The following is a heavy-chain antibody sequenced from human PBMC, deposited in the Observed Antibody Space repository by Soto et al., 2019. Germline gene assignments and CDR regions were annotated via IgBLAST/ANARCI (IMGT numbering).Heavy chain of an antibody. CDR2: VIPIFGPT. J-gene: IGHJ5*02. Sequence: QVQLVQSGAEVKKPGSSVKVSCKASGGTFSNFAINWVRQAPGQGLEWMGGVIPIFGPTNYAQKFQGRLTITADESTSTAYMELSSLRSEDTAVYYCARGRVVRGVIGWFDPWGQGTLVTVSS. D-gene: IGHD3-10*01. V-gene: IGHV1-69*12. CDR1: GGTFSNFA. CDR3: ARGRVVRGVIGWFDP.